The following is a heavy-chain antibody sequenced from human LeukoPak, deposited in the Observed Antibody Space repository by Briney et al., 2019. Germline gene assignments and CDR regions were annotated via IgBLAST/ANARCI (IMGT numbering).Heavy chain of an antibody. V-gene: IGHV4-30-2*01. J-gene: IGHJ5*02. CDR2: IYHSGST. D-gene: IGHD5-12*01. CDR1: GGSISSGGYS. Sequence: PSQTLSLTCAVSGGSISSGGYSWSWIRQPPGKGLEWIGYIYHSGSTYYNPSLKSRVTISVDRSKTQFSLKLSSVTAADTAVYYCARGIGGYSGYDPRNWFDPWGQGTLVTVSS. CDR3: ARGIGGYSGYDPRNWFDP.